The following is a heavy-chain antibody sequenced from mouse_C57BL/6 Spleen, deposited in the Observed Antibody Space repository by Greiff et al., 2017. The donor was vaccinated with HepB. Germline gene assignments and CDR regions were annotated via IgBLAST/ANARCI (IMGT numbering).Heavy chain of an antibody. CDR1: GFNIKDYY. J-gene: IGHJ3*01. V-gene: IGHV14-1*01. D-gene: IGHD2-4*01. CDR2: IDPEDGDT. Sequence: VQLQQSGAELVRPGASVKLSCTASGFNIKDYYMHWVKQRPEQGLEWIGRIDPEDGDTEYAPKFQGKATMTADTSSNTAYLQLSSLTSEDTAVYYCTLSTMITRAWFAYWGQGTLVTVSA. CDR3: TLSTMITRAWFAY.